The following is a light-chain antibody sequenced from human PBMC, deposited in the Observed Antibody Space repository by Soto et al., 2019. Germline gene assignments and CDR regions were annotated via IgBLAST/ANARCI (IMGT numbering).Light chain of an antibody. CDR2: AAS. CDR3: QHYNSYPEA. Sequence: DIQMTQSPSTLSASVGDIVTITFRASQSIISWLALYQQKPGKAPKLLIYAASTLQSGVPSSFSCSGSGTEFTLTTSSLQPEDFATYYCQHYNSYPEAFGQGTKVNIK. CDR1: QSIISW. J-gene: IGKJ1*01. V-gene: IGKV1-5*01.